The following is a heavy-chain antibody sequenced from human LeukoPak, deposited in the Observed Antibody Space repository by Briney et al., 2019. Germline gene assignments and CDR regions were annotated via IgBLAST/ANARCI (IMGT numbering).Heavy chain of an antibody. Sequence: GASVKVSCKASGYTFTGYYMHWVRQAPGQGLEWMGRINPNSGGTNYAQKFQGRVTMTRDTSISTAYMELSRLRSDDTAVYYCARAIHDSSGYYYFDCWGQGTLVTVSS. CDR3: ARAIHDSSGYYYFDC. J-gene: IGHJ4*02. V-gene: IGHV1-2*06. D-gene: IGHD3-22*01. CDR1: GYTFTGYY. CDR2: INPNSGGT.